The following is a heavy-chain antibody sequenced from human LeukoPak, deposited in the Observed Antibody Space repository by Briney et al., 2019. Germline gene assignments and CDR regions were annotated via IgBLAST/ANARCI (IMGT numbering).Heavy chain of an antibody. V-gene: IGHV1-18*01. CDR1: GYTFTSHG. Sequence: ASVKVSCKASGYTFTSHGISWVRQAPGQGLEWMGWINAYIGNTNYAQKLQGRVTMTTDTSTSTAYMELRSLRSDDTAVYYCAGRSGGRQHAFDIWGQGTMVTVSS. CDR2: INAYIGNT. J-gene: IGHJ3*02. D-gene: IGHD2-15*01. CDR3: AGRSGGRQHAFDI.